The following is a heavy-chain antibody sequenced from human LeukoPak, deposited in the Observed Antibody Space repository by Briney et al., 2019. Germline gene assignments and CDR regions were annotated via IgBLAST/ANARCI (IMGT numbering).Heavy chain of an antibody. CDR2: INPHSGDT. V-gene: IGHV1-2*02. Sequence: GTSVTVSCKHSGFTFTSSAMQWGRQAPGQGLEWMGWINPHSGDTRYAQKFQGRVTMTRDTSINTAYMKLSSLRSDDTAVYYCARAVTGTGGVDYWGQGTLVTVSS. J-gene: IGHJ4*02. CDR3: ARAVTGTGGVDY. CDR1: GFTFTSSA. D-gene: IGHD6-19*01.